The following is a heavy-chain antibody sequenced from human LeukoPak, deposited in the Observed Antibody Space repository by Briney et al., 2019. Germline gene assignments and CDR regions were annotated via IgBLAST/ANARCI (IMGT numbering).Heavy chain of an antibody. CDR1: GFTFSSYG. D-gene: IGHD6-13*01. J-gene: IGHJ4*02. Sequence: PGRSLRLSCAASGFTFSSYGMHWVRQAPGKGLEWVAVISYDGSNKYYADSVKGRFTISRDNSKNTLYLQMNSLRAEDTAVYYCAVYSSRAPQSDYWGQGTLVTVSS. CDR3: AVYSSRAPQSDY. CDR2: ISYDGSNK. V-gene: IGHV3-30*03.